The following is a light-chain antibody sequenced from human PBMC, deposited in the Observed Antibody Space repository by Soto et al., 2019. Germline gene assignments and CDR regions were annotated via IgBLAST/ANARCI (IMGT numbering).Light chain of an antibody. J-gene: IGKJ4*01. V-gene: IGKV3-20*01. CDR3: QQYGSSPLT. CDR1: QSVSSSY. CDR2: GAS. Sequence: EIVLTQSPGTLSLSPGEGATLSCRASQSVSSSYLAWYQQKPGQARRLLIYGASSRATGIPDRFSGSGSGTDFTLTISRLEPEDFAVYYCQQYGSSPLTFGGGTKVEIK.